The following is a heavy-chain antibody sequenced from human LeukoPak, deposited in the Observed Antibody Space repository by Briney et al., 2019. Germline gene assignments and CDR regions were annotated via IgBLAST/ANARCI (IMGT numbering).Heavy chain of an antibody. D-gene: IGHD6-13*01. CDR2: IYTSGST. CDR3: ARDERLAAAGKEYYFDY. Sequence: SETLSLTCTVSGGSISSYYWSWIRQSAGKGLEWIGRIYTSGSTNYNPSLKSRVTMSVDTSKNQFSLKPSSVTAADTAVYYCARDERLAAAGKEYYFDYWGQGTLVTVSS. V-gene: IGHV4-4*07. CDR1: GGSISSYY. J-gene: IGHJ4*02.